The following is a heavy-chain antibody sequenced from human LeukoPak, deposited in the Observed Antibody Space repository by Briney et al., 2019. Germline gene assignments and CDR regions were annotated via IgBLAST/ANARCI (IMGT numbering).Heavy chain of an antibody. CDR3: ARDTGGLLRFGEYNYFDS. CDR1: GFIFNSYG. CDR2: INSDASST. J-gene: IGHJ4*02. Sequence: PGGSLRLSCAASGFIFNSYGMHWVRQAPGKGLVWVSRINSDASSTSYADSVKGRFTISRDNAKNTLYLQMNSLRAEDTAVYYCARDTGGLLRFGEYNYFDSWGQGTLVTVSS. V-gene: IGHV3-74*01. D-gene: IGHD3-10*01.